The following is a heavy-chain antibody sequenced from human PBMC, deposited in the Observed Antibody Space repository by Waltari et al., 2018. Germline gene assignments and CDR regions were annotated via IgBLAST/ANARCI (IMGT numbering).Heavy chain of an antibody. CDR1: GYTFTGYY. J-gene: IGHJ5*02. D-gene: IGHD2-2*01. Sequence: QVQLVQSGAEVKKPGASVKVSCKASGYTFTGYYMHWVRQAPGQGLEWMGRINPNSGGTNYAQKFQGRVTMTRDTSISTAYMELSRLRSDDTAVYYCASVDCSSTSCYDGQLWFDPWGQGTLVTVSS. CDR3: ASVDCSSTSCYDGQLWFDP. CDR2: INPNSGGT. V-gene: IGHV1-2*06.